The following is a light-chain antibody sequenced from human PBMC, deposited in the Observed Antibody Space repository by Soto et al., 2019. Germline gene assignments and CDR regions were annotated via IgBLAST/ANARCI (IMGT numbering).Light chain of an antibody. V-gene: IGKV3-11*01. CDR2: DAS. Sequence: DIVLTQSPATLSLSPGERATLSCRASQSVNTYLAWYQQKPGQAPRLLMYDASNRVAGVPARFSGSGSGTAFTLTISSLEPEDSAVYYCQQRSDWPLTFGGGTKVEIK. CDR3: QQRSDWPLT. J-gene: IGKJ4*01. CDR1: QSVNTY.